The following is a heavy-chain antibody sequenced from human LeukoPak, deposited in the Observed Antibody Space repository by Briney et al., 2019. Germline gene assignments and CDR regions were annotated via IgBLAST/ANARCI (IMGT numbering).Heavy chain of an antibody. CDR3: ANQPRLRGSSSLEDDAFDI. CDR2: IRYDGSNK. Sequence: PGGSPRLSCAASGFTFSSYGMHWVRQAPGKGLEWVAFIRYDGSNKYYADSVKGRFTISRDNSKNTLYLQMNSLRAEDTAVYYCANQPRLRGSSSLEDDAFDIWGQGTMVTVSS. V-gene: IGHV3-30*02. D-gene: IGHD6-13*01. CDR1: GFTFSSYG. J-gene: IGHJ3*02.